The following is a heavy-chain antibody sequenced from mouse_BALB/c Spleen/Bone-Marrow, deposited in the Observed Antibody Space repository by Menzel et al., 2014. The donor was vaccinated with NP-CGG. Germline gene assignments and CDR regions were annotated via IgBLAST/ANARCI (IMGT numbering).Heavy chain of an antibody. CDR1: GYVFSSSW. V-gene: IGHV1-82*01. CDR3: ARRRTFITSVVDYFDV. CDR2: IYPGDGNT. D-gene: IGHD1-1*02. J-gene: IGHJ1*01. Sequence: LVESGPELVKPGASVKISCRASGYVFSSSWMNWVKQRPGQGLEWIGRIYPGDGNTNYNGKFKGKATLTADTSSSTAYTQISSLTSVDSAVYFCARRRTFITSVVDYFDVWGAGTTVTVSS.